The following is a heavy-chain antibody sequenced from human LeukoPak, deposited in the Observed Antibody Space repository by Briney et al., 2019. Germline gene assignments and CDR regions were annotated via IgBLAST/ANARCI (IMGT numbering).Heavy chain of an antibody. CDR3: AKDTESGYYYEHNYYFDY. D-gene: IGHD3-22*01. CDR2: ISWNSGSI. V-gene: IGHV3-9*01. CDR1: GFAVSSNY. J-gene: IGHJ4*02. Sequence: GGSLRLSCAASGFAVSSNYMSWVRQAPGKGLEWVSGISWNSGSIGYADSVKGRFTISRDNAKNSLYLQMNSLRAEDTALYYCAKDTESGYYYEHNYYFDYWGQGTLVTVSS.